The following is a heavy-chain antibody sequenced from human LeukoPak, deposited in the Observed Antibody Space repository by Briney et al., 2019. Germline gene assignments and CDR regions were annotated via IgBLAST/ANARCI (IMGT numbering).Heavy chain of an antibody. Sequence: GGPLNLSCAASGFPFSSYAMSWVRQAPGKGLDWASAISGSGGSTYYADSVKGRFTISRDNSKNTLYLQMNSLRAEDTAVYYCAKVFYGDYAGFDYWGQGTLVTVSS. D-gene: IGHD4-17*01. V-gene: IGHV3-23*01. CDR2: ISGSGGST. CDR1: GFPFSSYA. J-gene: IGHJ4*02. CDR3: AKVFYGDYAGFDY.